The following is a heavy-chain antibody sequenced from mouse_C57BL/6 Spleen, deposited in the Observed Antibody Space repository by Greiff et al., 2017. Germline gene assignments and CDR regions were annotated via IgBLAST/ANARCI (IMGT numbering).Heavy chain of an antibody. J-gene: IGHJ1*03. CDR2: IRNKANNHAT. CDR3: TRRIYHWYFDV. D-gene: IGHD2-1*01. Sequence: EVQRVESGGGLVQPGGSMKLSCAASGFTFSDAWMDWVRQSPEKGLEWVAEIRNKANNHATYYAESVKGRFTISRDDSKSSVYLQMNSLRAEDTGIYYCTRRIYHWYFDVWGTGTTVTVSS. V-gene: IGHV6-6*01. CDR1: GFTFSDAW.